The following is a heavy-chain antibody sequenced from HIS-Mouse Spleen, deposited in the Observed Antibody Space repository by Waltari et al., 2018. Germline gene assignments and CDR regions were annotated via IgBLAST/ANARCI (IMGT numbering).Heavy chain of an antibody. CDR2: IYYSGGT. CDR3: AREIPYSSSWYDWYFDL. D-gene: IGHD6-13*01. J-gene: IGHJ2*01. V-gene: IGHV4-39*07. CDR1: GGSISSSSYY. Sequence: QLQLQESGPGLVKPSETLSLTCTVSGGSISSSSYYWGWIRRPPGKGLEWIRSIYYSGGTYSNPSLKGRVTISVDTSKNQFSLKLSSVTAADTAVYYCAREIPYSSSWYDWYFDLWGRGTLVTVSS.